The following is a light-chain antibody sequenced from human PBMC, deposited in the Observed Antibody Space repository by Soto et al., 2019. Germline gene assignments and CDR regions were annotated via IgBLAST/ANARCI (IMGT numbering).Light chain of an antibody. J-gene: IGKJ1*01. CDR1: QSISSD. Sequence: DIQMTQSPSSLSASVGDRVTITCRASQSISSDLNWYQHKPGKAPNLLLYAASSLQSGVPSRFSGSGSGTAFTLTISGLQPEDVASYYCQQSYSPLWTFGQGTKVDIK. CDR3: QQSYSPLWT. CDR2: AAS. V-gene: IGKV1-39*01.